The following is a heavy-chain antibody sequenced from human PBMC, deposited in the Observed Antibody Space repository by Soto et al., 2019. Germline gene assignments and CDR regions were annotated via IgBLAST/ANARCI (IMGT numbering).Heavy chain of an antibody. J-gene: IGHJ3*01. CDR2: IKEDGSQK. CDR3: ARDGRYCTWSDCRGDAFDV. V-gene: IGHV3-7*01. Sequence: EVQLVESGGGLVQPGGSLRLSCAAPGFSFSSHWMTWVRQTPGKGLEWVANIKEDGSQKYYVDSVKGRFTILRDNANNSLSLQMNSLRVEDTAVYYCARDGRYCTWSDCRGDAFDVWGQGTVVTVSS. D-gene: IGHD2-8*01. CDR1: GFSFSSHW.